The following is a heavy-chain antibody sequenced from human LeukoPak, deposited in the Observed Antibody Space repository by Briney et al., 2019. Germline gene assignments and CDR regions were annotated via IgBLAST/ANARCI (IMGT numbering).Heavy chain of an antibody. V-gene: IGHV3-33*01. CDR1: GFTFSSYG. J-gene: IGHJ4*02. CDR2: IWYDGSNK. CDR3: ARETPWFGELSEYYFDY. D-gene: IGHD3-10*01. Sequence: GGSLRLSCAASGFTFSSYGMHWVRQAPGKGLEWVAVIWYDGSNKYYADSVKGRFTISRDNSKNTLYLQMNSLRAEDTAVYYCARETPWFGELSEYYFDYWGQGTLVTVSS.